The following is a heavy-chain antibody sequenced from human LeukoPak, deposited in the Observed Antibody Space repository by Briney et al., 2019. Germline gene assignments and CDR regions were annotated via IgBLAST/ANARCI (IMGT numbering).Heavy chain of an antibody. CDR3: ARAADGTIPRSFDY. CDR2: ISGSGGST. Sequence: QPGGSLRLSCAASGFTFSSYAMSWVRQAPGKGLEWVSAISGSGGSTYYADSVKGRFTISRDNSRNTLFPQVNSLRAEDTAVYYCARAADGTIPRSFDYWGQGTLVTVSS. CDR1: GFTFSSYA. D-gene: IGHD2-21*01. V-gene: IGHV3-23*01. J-gene: IGHJ4*02.